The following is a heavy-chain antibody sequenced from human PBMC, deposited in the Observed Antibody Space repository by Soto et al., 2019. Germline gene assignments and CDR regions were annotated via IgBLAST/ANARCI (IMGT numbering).Heavy chain of an antibody. Sequence: QVQLVQSGAEVKKPGASLRVSCKASGYTFTSYGITWVRQAPGQGLEWVGWISPYDGDTHQGQTLQGRVTMTTDTSTRTAHMELRSLRSDDKAVYYCARNLIKWAYCQNNYHKCGMDVWGQGTTVTVSS. CDR1: GYTFTSYG. CDR3: ARNLIKWAYCQNNYHKCGMDV. D-gene: IGHD1-26*01. V-gene: IGHV1-18*01. CDR2: ISPYDGDT. J-gene: IGHJ6*02.